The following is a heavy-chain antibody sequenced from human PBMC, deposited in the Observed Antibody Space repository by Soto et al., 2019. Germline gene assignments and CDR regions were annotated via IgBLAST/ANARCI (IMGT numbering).Heavy chain of an antibody. J-gene: IGHJ4*02. CDR2: ISGSGGST. CDR3: AKESKSQMGAHSHY. CDR1: GFTFSSYA. Sequence: EVQLLESGGGLVQPGGSLRLSCAASGFTFSSYAMSWVRQAPGKGLEWVSAISGSGGSTYYADSVKGRFTISRDNYKNTLYLQMSSLRAEDTAVYYCAKESKSQMGAHSHYWGQGTLVTVSS. V-gene: IGHV3-23*01. D-gene: IGHD1-26*01.